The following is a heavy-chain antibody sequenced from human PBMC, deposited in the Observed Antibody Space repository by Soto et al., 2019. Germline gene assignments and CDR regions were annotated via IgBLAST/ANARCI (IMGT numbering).Heavy chain of an antibody. J-gene: IGHJ6*02. CDR2: ISYDGSNK. CDR3: ARDCISTSCSSGGMDV. D-gene: IGHD2-2*01. CDR1: GFTFSSYA. Sequence: QVQLVESGGGVVQPGRSLRLSCAASGFTFSSYAMHWVRQAPGKGLEWVAVISYDGSNKYYADSVKGRFTISRDNSKNTLYLQMTSLRAEDTGVYYCARDCISTSCSSGGMDVWGQGTTVTVSS. V-gene: IGHV3-30-3*01.